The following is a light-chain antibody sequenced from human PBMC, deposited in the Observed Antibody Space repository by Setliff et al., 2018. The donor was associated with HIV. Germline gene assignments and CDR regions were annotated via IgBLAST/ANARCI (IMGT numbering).Light chain of an antibody. CDR3: CSYAGSYKV. CDR2: DVS. V-gene: IGLV2-11*01. J-gene: IGLJ1*01. Sequence: QSVLTQPRSVSGSPGQSVTISCTGTSSDVGGYNYVSWYQQHPGKAPKLMIYDVSKRPSGVPDRFSGSKSGYTASLTISGLHAEDEADYYCCSYAGSYKVFGTGTKVTVL. CDR1: SSDVGGYNY.